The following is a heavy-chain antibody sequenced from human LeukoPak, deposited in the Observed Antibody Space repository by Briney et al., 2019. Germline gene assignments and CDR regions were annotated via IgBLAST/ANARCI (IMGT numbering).Heavy chain of an antibody. D-gene: IGHD4-17*01. Sequence: GESLKISCKGSGYSFTSYWIGWVRQMPGKGLEWMGIIYPGDSDTRYSPSFQGQVTISADKSISTAYLQWSSLKASDTAMCYCARPSHHYGDQEVRAFDIWGQGTMVTVSS. CDR2: IYPGDSDT. J-gene: IGHJ3*02. CDR3: ARPSHHYGDQEVRAFDI. V-gene: IGHV5-51*01. CDR1: GYSFTSYW.